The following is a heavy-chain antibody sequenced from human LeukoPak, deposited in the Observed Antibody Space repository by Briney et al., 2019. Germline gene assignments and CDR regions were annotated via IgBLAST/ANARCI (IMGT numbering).Heavy chain of an antibody. CDR2: ISSSSSYI. Sequence: GGSLRLSCAASGFTFSSYSMNWVRQAPGKGLEWVSSISSSSSYIYYADSVKGRFTISRDNAKNSLYLQMNSLRAEDTDVYYCARFTVVTRTFDYWGQGTLVTVSS. J-gene: IGHJ4*02. V-gene: IGHV3-21*01. D-gene: IGHD4-23*01. CDR1: GFTFSSYS. CDR3: ARFTVVTRTFDY.